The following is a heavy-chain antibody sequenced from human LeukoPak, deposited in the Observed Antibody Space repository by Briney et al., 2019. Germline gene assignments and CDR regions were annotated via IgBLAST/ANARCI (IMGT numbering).Heavy chain of an antibody. D-gene: IGHD3-10*01. CDR3: ARGSGSYYNMGYYYYYYMDV. Sequence: SETLSLTCTVSGGSISSSSYYWGWIRQPPGKGLEWIGSIYYSGSTNYNPSLKSRVTISVDTSKNQFSLKLSSVTAADTAVYYCARGSGSYYNMGYYYYYYMDVWGKGTTVTISS. J-gene: IGHJ6*03. V-gene: IGHV4-39*07. CDR1: GGSISSSSYY. CDR2: IYYSGST.